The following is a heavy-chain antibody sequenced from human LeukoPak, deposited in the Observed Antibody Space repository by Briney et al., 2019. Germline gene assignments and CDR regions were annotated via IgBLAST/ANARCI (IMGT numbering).Heavy chain of an antibody. D-gene: IGHD4-17*01. CDR3: TTYGDYFA. J-gene: IGHJ5*02. V-gene: IGHV3-73*01. CDR1: GFTFSDSA. CDR2: SRSKANNYAT. Sequence: PGGSLRLSCAASGFTFSDSAIHWVRQASGKGLEWVGRSRSKANNYATAYSASVKGRFTISRAASENTAYLQMNSLKAEDTAVYYCTTYGDYFAWGQGTLVTVSS.